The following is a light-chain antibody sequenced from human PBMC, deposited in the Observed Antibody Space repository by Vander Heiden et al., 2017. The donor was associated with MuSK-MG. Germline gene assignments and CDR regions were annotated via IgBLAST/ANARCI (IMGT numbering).Light chain of an antibody. J-gene: IGLJ3*02. Sequence: QSALPQPRSVSGSPGQSVTISCTGTSSDVGGYNYVSWYQQHPGKALILVIYDVSKRTAAVPDLFSGSKSGSTASLTISGRQAEDEDDYYCGSYAGSRWVFGGGTKLTVL. CDR3: GSYAGSRWV. CDR1: SSDVGGYNY. CDR2: DVS. V-gene: IGLV2-11*01.